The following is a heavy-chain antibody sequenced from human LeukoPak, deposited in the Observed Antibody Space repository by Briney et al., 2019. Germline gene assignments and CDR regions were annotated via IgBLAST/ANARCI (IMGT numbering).Heavy chain of an antibody. V-gene: IGHV1-2*02. CDR2: INPNSGGT. CDR1: GYTFTGYY. D-gene: IGHD3-9*01. CDR3: ARDPTPPNFDWLLSYYHYYYMDV. Sequence: ASVKVSCKASGYTFTGYYMHWVRQAPGQGLEWMGWINPNSGGTNYAQKFQGRVTMTRDTSISTAYMELSRLRSDDTAVYYCARDPTPPNFDWLLSYYHYYYMDVWGKGTTVTVSS. J-gene: IGHJ6*03.